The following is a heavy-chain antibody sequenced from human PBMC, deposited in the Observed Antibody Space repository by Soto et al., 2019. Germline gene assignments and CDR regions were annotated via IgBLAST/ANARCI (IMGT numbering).Heavy chain of an antibody. V-gene: IGHV1-3*01. CDR3: ARHLPFYNWFDP. CDR1: GYTFTSYA. J-gene: IGHJ5*02. CDR2: INAGNGNT. Sequence: ASVKVSCKASGYTFTSYAMHWVRQAPGQRLEWMGWINAGNGNTKYSQKFQGRVTITRDTSASTAYMELSSLRSEDTAVYYCARHLPFYNWFDPWGQGTLVTVSS.